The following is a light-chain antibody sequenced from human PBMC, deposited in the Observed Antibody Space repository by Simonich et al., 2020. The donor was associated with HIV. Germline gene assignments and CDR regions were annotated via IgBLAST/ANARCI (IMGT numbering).Light chain of an antibody. V-gene: IGLV2-14*01. CDR1: SSDVGCYNY. CDR2: DVS. CDR3: SSYTSGSTWV. Sequence: QSALTQPASVSGSPGQSITISCTGTSSDVGCYNYVSCYQQHPGKAPKLMIYDVSKRPSGVSNRFSGSKSGNTASLTISGLQAEDEADYYCSSYTSGSTWVFGGGTKLTVL. J-gene: IGLJ3*02.